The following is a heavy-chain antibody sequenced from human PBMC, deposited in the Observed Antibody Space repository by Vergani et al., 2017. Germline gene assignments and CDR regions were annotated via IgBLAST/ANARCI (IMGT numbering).Heavy chain of an antibody. CDR2: ISYDGSNK. V-gene: IGHV3-30*03. J-gene: IGHJ6*02. CDR3: ARDQSLSYGSGSQDYYYYGMDV. CDR1: GFTFSSYG. D-gene: IGHD3-10*01. Sequence: QVQLVESGGGVVQPGRSLRLSCAASGFTFSSYGMHWVRQAPGKGLEWVAVISYDGSNKYYADSVKGRFTISRDNSKNTLYLQMNSLRAEDTAVYYCARDQSLSYGSGSQDYYYYGMDVWGQGTTVTVSS.